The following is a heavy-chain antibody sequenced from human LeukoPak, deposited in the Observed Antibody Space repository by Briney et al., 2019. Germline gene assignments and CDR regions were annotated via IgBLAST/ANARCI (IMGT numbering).Heavy chain of an antibody. CDR3: ARDPRAYSSGWYDYYYYGMDV. V-gene: IGHV3-21*01. Sequence: PGGSLRLSCAASGFTFSSYSMNWVRQAPGKGLEWVSSISSSSSYIYYADSVKGRFTIPRDNAKNSLYLQMNSLRAEDTTVYYCARDPRAYSSGWYDYYYYGMDVWGKGTTVTVSS. J-gene: IGHJ6*04. CDR1: GFTFSSYS. D-gene: IGHD6-19*01. CDR2: ISSSSSYI.